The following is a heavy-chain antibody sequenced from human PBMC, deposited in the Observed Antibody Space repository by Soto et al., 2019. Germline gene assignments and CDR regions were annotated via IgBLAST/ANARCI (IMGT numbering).Heavy chain of an antibody. V-gene: IGHV3-30-3*01. CDR3: ARTGPGIAAAVTN. D-gene: IGHD6-13*01. J-gene: IGHJ4*02. Sequence: PGGSLRLACAASGLTVSIYAMDWVRQDPGKGLEWVAVISYDGSNKYYADSVKGRFTISRDNSKNTLYLQMNSLRAEDTAVYYCARTGPGIAAAVTNWGQGTLVTVSS. CDR1: GLTVSIYA. CDR2: ISYDGSNK.